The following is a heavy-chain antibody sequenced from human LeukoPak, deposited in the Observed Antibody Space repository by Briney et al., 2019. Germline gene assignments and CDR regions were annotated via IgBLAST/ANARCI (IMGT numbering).Heavy chain of an antibody. CDR3: AREDRNTYYFDY. J-gene: IGHJ4*02. Sequence: SQTLSLTCTVPGGSISSGGYYWSWIRQHPGKGLEWIGYIYYSGSTYYNPSLKSRVTISVDTSKNQFSLKLSSVTAADTAVYYCAREDRNTYYFDYWGQGTLVTVSS. CDR1: GGSISSGGYY. V-gene: IGHV4-31*03. CDR2: IYYSGST.